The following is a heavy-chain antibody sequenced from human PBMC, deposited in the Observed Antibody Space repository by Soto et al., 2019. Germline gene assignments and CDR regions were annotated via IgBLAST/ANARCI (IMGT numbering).Heavy chain of an antibody. J-gene: IGHJ5*02. CDR2: ISSSSSYI. V-gene: IGHV3-21*01. CDR1: GFTFSSYS. Sequence: GGSLRLSCAASGFTFSSYSMSWVRQAPGKGLEWVSSISSSSSYIYYADSVKGRFTISRDNAKNSLYLQMNSLRAEDTAVYYCARGIYGSGNHQTKRNNWFDPWGQGTLVTVSS. D-gene: IGHD3-10*01. CDR3: ARGIYGSGNHQTKRNNWFDP.